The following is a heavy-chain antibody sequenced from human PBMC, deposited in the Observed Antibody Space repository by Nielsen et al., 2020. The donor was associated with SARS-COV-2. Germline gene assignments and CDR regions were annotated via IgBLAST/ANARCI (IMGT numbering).Heavy chain of an antibody. CDR3: AKDGHSSGWYGAPDY. CDR1: GFTFDDYA. CDR2: ISWNSGSI. V-gene: IGHV3-9*01. Sequence: GGSLRLSCAASGFTFDDYAMHWVRQAPGKGLEWVSGISWNSGSIGYADSVKGRFTISRDNAKNSLYLQMNSLRAEDTALYYCAKDGHSSGWYGAPDYWGQGTLVTVPS. J-gene: IGHJ4*02. D-gene: IGHD6-19*01.